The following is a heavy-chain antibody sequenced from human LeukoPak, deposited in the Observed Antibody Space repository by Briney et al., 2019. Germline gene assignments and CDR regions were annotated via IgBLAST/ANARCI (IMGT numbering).Heavy chain of an antibody. V-gene: IGHV3-7*01. J-gene: IGHJ4*02. CDR1: RFTFSSYW. CDR3: ARDRYYYDSSGYSIIFDY. CDR2: IKQDGSEK. D-gene: IGHD3-22*01. Sequence: GGSLRLSCAASRFTFSSYWMSWVRQAPGKGLEWVANIKQDGSEKYYVDSVKGRFTISRDNAKNSLYLQMNSLRAEDTAVYYCARDRYYYDSSGYSIIFDYWGQGTLVTVSS.